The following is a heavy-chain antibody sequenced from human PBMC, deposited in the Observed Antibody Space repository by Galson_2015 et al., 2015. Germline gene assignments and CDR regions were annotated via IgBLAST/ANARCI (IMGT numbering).Heavy chain of an antibody. D-gene: IGHD1-1*01. J-gene: IGHJ6*02. CDR2: ISSSGSTI. CDR1: GFTFSSYE. Sequence: SLRLSCAASGFTFSSYEMNWVRQAPGKGLEWVSYISSSGSTIYYADSVKGRFTISRDNAKNSLYLQMNSLRAEDTAVYYCARLMPSNLFNDPDYYGMDVWGQGTTVTVSS. V-gene: IGHV3-48*03. CDR3: ARLMPSNLFNDPDYYGMDV.